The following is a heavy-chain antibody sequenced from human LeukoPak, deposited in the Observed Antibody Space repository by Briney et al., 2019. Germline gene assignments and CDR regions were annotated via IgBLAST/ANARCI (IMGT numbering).Heavy chain of an antibody. CDR2: INPDGSRT. Sequence: RGSLRLSCAAYGFTLSTYWVHWVRQAPGKGLVWVSRINPDGSRTDYADSVKGRFTISRDNSKNTLDLQMNSLRAEDTAVYYCARDIWVLLWFGENYGMDVWGQGTTVTVSS. J-gene: IGHJ6*02. D-gene: IGHD3-10*01. V-gene: IGHV3-74*01. CDR1: GFTLSTYW. CDR3: ARDIWVLLWFGENYGMDV.